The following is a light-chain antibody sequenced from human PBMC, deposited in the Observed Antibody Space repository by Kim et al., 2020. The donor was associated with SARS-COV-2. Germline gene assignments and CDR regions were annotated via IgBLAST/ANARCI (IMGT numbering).Light chain of an antibody. CDR2: YDS. CDR3: QVCDSGVV. Sequence: VSVAPGKTARITCGGNNIGSKSVHWYQQKPGQAPVLVIYYDSDRPSEIPERFSGSNSGNTATLTISRVEAGDEADYYCQVCDSGVVFGGGTQLTVL. J-gene: IGLJ2*01. V-gene: IGLV3-21*04. CDR1: NIGSKS.